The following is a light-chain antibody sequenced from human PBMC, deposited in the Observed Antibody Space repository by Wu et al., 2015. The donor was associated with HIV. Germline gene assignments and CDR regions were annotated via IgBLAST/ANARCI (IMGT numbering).Light chain of an antibody. V-gene: IGKV3-20*01. CDR3: QQYGSSPLYT. Sequence: EIVLTQSPDTLSLSPGDRATLSCRASQSVSSYLAWYQQKPGQAPRLLMYDVSNRATGTPARFSGSGSGTDFTLTISRLEPEDFAVYYCQQYGSSPLYTFGQGTKLEIK. CDR1: QSVSSY. J-gene: IGKJ2*01. CDR2: DVS.